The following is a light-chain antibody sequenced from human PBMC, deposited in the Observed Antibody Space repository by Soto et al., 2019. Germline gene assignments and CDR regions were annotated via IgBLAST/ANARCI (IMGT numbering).Light chain of an antibody. CDR3: QQYNSYLIT. CDR2: KAY. CDR1: QGIRND. Sequence: IQMTQYPSSLSASVGDRFPITCMASQGIRNDLGWYQQKPGKAPKLLIYKAYTLKSGVPSRFSGSGSGTEFTLTISSLQPDDFAPYYCQQYNSYLITVGPVTRLDI. J-gene: IGKJ5*01. V-gene: IGKV1-17*01.